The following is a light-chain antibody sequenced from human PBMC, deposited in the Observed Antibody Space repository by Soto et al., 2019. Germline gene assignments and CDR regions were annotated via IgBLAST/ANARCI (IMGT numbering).Light chain of an antibody. CDR3: QHYNSYSGA. Sequence: DIQMTQSPSTLSGSVGDRVTITCRASQTISSWLAWYQQKPGKAPKLLIYKASTLKSGVPSRFSGSGSGTEFTLTISSLQPDDFATYYCQHYNSYSGAFGQGTKVE. J-gene: IGKJ1*01. CDR1: QTISSW. CDR2: KAS. V-gene: IGKV1-5*03.